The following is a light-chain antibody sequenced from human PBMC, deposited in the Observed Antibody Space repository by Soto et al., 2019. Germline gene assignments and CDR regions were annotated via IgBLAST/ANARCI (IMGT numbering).Light chain of an antibody. CDR2: GAS. Sequence: EIVLTQSPGTLSLSPGERATLSCRASQSVSSSYLAWYQKKPGQAPRLLIYGASIRATGIPDRFSGSGSGTDFTLTISRLEPEDFAVYYCQQYGTSPLYTFGQGTKLEIK. CDR1: QSVSSSY. CDR3: QQYGTSPLYT. V-gene: IGKV3-20*01. J-gene: IGKJ2*01.